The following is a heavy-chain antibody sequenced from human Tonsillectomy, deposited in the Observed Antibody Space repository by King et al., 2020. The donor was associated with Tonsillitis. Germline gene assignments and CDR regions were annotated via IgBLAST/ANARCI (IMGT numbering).Heavy chain of an antibody. J-gene: IGHJ4*02. Sequence: QLQESGPGLVKPSETLSLTCTVSVGSISSYYWSWIRQPPGKGLEWIGYIYYSGGTHYNPSLKSRVTISIHTSKNQFSLKLSSVTAADTAVYYCARYLYGGFGDFGYWGQGTLVTVSS. V-gene: IGHV4-59*01. CDR2: IYYSGGT. D-gene: IGHD3-10*01. CDR1: VGSISSYY. CDR3: ARYLYGGFGDFGY.